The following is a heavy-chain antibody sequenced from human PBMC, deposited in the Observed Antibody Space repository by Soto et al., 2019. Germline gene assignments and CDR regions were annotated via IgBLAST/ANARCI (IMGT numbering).Heavy chain of an antibody. CDR1: GFAFDQYW. CDR2: ISDDGARI. CDR3: ARGHRPSSTGTGDL. D-gene: IGHD1-1*01. V-gene: IGHV3-74*01. Sequence: GGSLRLSCVASGFAFDQYWMHWVRQAAGKGLEWVSRISDDGARIDYADFVKGRFTIARDNAKNTLFLQMRSLRGEDTAVYYCARGHRPSSTGTGDLWGRGALVTVSS. J-gene: IGHJ5*02.